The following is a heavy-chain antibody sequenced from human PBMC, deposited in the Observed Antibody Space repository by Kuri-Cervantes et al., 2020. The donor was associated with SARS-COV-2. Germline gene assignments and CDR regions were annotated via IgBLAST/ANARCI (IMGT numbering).Heavy chain of an antibody. D-gene: IGHD2-2*01. V-gene: IGHV2-70*04. J-gene: IGHJ3*02. CDR1: GFSLSTSGMR. Sequence: SGPTLVKPTQTLTLTCTFSGFSLSTSGMRVSWIRQPPGKALEWLARIDWDDDKFYSTSLKTRLTISKDTSKNQVVLTMTNMDPVDTATYYCARMEMGLSGVSTSCQALKRVDAFDIWGQGTMVTVSS. CDR3: ARMEMGLSGVSTSCQALKRVDAFDI. CDR2: IDWDDDK.